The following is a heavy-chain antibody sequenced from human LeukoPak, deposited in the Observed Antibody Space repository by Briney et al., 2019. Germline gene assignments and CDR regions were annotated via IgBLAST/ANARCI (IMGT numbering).Heavy chain of an antibody. CDR3: ARGRIYGALMVYAYLDY. J-gene: IGHJ4*02. CDR2: FDPEDGET. V-gene: IGHV1-24*01. Sequence: ASVKVSCKVSGYTLTELSMHWVRQAPGKGLEWMGGFDPEDGETIYAQKFQGRVTMTEDTSTDTAYMELSSLRSEDTAVYYCARGRIYGALMVYAYLDYWGQGTLVTVSS. D-gene: IGHD2-8*01. CDR1: GYTLTELS.